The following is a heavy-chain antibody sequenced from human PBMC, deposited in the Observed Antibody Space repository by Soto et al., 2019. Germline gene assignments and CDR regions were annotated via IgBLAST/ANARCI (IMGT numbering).Heavy chain of an antibody. CDR1: GFTFRSYA. CDR2: ISDSGDST. V-gene: IGHV3-23*01. Sequence: GGSMRLSWEASGFTFRSYAMTWVRRAPGKGLEWVSDISDSGDSTYYADSVEGRFTISRDNSRDTLYLQLNSLRAEDTAVYFCAKPGQWLGHFASWGQGTLVTVSS. CDR3: AKPGQWLGHFAS. D-gene: IGHD6-19*01. J-gene: IGHJ4*02.